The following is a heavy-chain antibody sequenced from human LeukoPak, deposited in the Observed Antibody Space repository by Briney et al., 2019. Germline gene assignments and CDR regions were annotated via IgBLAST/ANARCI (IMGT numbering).Heavy chain of an antibody. J-gene: IGHJ4*02. CDR2: ISYDGSNK. Sequence: PGRSLRLSCAASGFTFSSYGMHWVRQAPGKGLEWVAVISYDGSNKYYADSVKGRFTISRDNSKNTLYLQMNSLRAEDTAVYYCASKQGDYWGQGTLVTVSS. CDR3: ASKQGDY. CDR1: GFTFSSYG. V-gene: IGHV3-30*03.